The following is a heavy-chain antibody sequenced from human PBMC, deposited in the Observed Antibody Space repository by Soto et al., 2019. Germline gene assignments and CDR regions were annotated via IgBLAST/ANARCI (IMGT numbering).Heavy chain of an antibody. CDR1: GGSISSYY. J-gene: IGHJ6*03. D-gene: IGHD4-17*01. V-gene: IGHV4-59*01. CDR3: TRDFAKLVRTTAGGDYYYYIDV. CDR2: IYYSGST. Sequence: QVQLQESGPGLVKPSETLSLTCTVSGGSISSYYWSWIRQPPGKGLEWIGYIYYSGSTNYNPSLKRRVTISVDTSKNQFSLTLSSVTAADTAVYYCTRDFAKLVRTTAGGDYYYYIDVWGKGTTVTVSS.